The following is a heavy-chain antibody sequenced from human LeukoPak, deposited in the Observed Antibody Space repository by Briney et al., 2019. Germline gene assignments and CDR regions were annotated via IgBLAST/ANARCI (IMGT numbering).Heavy chain of an antibody. Sequence: GGSLRLSCAASGFTFSSYVMHWVRQAPGKGLEWVAIISYDGSNEYYADSVKGRFTISRDNSKNTLYLQMNSLRAEDTAVYYCAKTRGSGPFDYWGQGTLVTVSS. CDR1: GFTFSSYV. CDR2: ISYDGSNE. CDR3: AKTRGSGPFDY. J-gene: IGHJ4*02. V-gene: IGHV3-30*04. D-gene: IGHD3-10*01.